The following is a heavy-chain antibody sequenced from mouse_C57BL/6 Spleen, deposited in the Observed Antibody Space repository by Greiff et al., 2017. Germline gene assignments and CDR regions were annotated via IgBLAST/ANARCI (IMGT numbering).Heavy chain of an antibody. CDR2: IHPNSGST. D-gene: IGHD3-1*01. J-gene: IGHJ3*01. V-gene: IGHV1-64*01. Sequence: QVQLQQPGAELVKPGASVKLSCKASGYTFTSYWMHWVKQRPGQGLEWIGMIHPNSGSTNYNEKFKSKATLTVDKSSSTAYMQLSSLTSEDSAVYDWAFSGGKGAWLAYWGQGTLVTVSA. CDR1: GYTFTSYW. CDR3: AFSGGKGAWLAY.